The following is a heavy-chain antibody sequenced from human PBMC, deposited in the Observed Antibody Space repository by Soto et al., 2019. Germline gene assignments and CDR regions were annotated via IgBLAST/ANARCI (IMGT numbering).Heavy chain of an antibody. Sequence: EVQLVESGGGLVQPGGSLRLSCAASGFLFSTYWMFWVRQVPRKGLLWVSRIKSDGSSTSYGDSVKGRFIISRDNTKNTLDQQMTSLRAEDTAVYYCAIGGGDYNYFDHWGQGILVTVSS. D-gene: IGHD2-21*01. CDR2: IKSDGSST. V-gene: IGHV3-74*01. CDR1: GFLFSTYW. CDR3: AIGGGDYNYFDH. J-gene: IGHJ4*02.